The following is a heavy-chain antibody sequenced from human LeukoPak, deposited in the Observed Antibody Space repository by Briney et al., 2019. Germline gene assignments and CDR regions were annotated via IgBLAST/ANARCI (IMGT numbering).Heavy chain of an antibody. D-gene: IGHD3-10*01. Sequence: PSETLSLTCAVYGESFSEYYWIWIRQPPGKGLEWIGEINHGGSANYNPSLKSRIGISVDTSKNQFSLRLSSVTAADTAVYYCARGPPPGATAYGVVDSWGQGTQVTVSS. V-gene: IGHV4-34*01. CDR2: INHGGSA. J-gene: IGHJ5*01. CDR3: ARGPPPGATAYGVVDS. CDR1: GESFSEYY.